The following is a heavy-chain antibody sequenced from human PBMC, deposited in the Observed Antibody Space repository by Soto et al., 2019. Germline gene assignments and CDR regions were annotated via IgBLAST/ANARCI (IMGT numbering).Heavy chain of an antibody. J-gene: IGHJ6*02. CDR2: ISNDGINK. CDR3: ARCNRAYYSHYGMDV. V-gene: IGHV3-30*03. Sequence: PGGSLRLSCAASGFIFSDYGIHWVRQAPGKGLEWVAVISNDGINKYYADSLKGRFTISRDNSKNTLFLQMNSLRPEDTAVYYCARCNRAYYSHYGMDVWGQGTTVTVSS. CDR1: GFIFSDYG.